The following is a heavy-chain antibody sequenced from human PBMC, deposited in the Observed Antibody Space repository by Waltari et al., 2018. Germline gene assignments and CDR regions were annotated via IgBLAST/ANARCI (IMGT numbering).Heavy chain of an antibody. CDR1: GGSISSGGYY. CDR3: ASWYYDILTGYYPAAFDI. V-gene: IGHV4-31*03. CDR2: IYYSGST. D-gene: IGHD3-9*01. J-gene: IGHJ3*02. Sequence: QVQLQESGPGLVKPSQTLSLTCTVSGGSISSGGYYWRWIRQHPGKGLEWIGYIYYSGSTYYNPSLKSRVTISVDTAKNQFSLKLSSVTSADTAVYYCASWYYDILTGYYPAAFDIWGQGTMVTVSS.